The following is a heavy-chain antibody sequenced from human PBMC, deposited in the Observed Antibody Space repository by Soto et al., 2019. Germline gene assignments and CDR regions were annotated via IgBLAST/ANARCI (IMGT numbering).Heavy chain of an antibody. J-gene: IGHJ4*02. CDR3: ARGGFWSGRPGVFLEY. CDR2: INDSGNI. Sequence: SETLSLTCAVYGASFSGYQWTWIRQTPGKGLEWIGEINDSGNINYNPSLKSRVTISVDTSKNQFSLKLSSVTAADTAVYYCARGGFWSGRPGVFLEYWGQGILVTVS. V-gene: IGHV4-34*01. CDR1: GASFSGYQ. D-gene: IGHD3-3*01.